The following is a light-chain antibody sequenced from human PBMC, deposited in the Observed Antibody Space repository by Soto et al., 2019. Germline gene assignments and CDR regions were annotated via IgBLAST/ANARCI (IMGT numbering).Light chain of an antibody. Sequence: DIELTQSPGTLSLSPGERVTLSCRASQTVRSGFVAWYQQKPGQAPRLLIYGASTMATGIPVRFSGSGSGTDFTLTISSLEPEDLAVYYCQHYGRSSWTFGQGTKVEIK. J-gene: IGKJ1*01. CDR2: GAS. V-gene: IGKV3-20*01. CDR3: QHYGRSSWT. CDR1: QTVRSGF.